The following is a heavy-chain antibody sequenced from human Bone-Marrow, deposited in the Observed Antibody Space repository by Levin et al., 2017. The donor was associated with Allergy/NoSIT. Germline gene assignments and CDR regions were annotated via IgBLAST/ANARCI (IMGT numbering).Heavy chain of an antibody. V-gene: IGHV1-8*01. Sequence: GASVKVSCKASGYTFANYDVNWVRQATGQGLEYMGWMNPNSRNTNYTPKFRGRVAMTTDPSINTAYLELSSLTSEDTAVYYCASGIRNQLVSDSWGQGTLVTVSS. CDR1: GYTFANYD. J-gene: IGHJ4*02. D-gene: IGHD1-14*01. CDR2: MNPNSRNT. CDR3: ASGIRNQLVSDS.